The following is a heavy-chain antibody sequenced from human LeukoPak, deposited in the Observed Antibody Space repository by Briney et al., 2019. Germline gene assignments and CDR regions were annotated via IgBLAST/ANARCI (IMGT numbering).Heavy chain of an antibody. CDR2: INPSGGST. D-gene: IGHD3-22*01. J-gene: IGHJ3*02. CDR3: ARARYDSSGLAEHDAFDI. V-gene: IGHV1-46*01. CDR1: GYTFTSYY. Sequence: ASVKVSCKASGYTFTSYYMHWVRQAPGQGLEWMGIINPSGGSTSYAQKFQGRVTMTRDTSTSTVYMELSSLRSEDTAVYYCARARYDSSGLAEHDAFDIWGQGTMVTVSS.